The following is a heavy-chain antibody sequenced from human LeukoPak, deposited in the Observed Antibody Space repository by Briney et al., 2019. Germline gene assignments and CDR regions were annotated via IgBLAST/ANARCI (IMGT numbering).Heavy chain of an antibody. CDR3: ARQDGSAIYYFVY. V-gene: IGHV5-51*01. Sequence: GESLKISCKGSGYSFTSYWIGWVRQMPGKGLEWMGIIYPGDSDTRYSPSFQGQVTISADKSISTAYLKWSSLKASDTAMYYCARQDGSAIYYFVYWGQGTLVTVSS. D-gene: IGHD3-10*01. J-gene: IGHJ4*02. CDR2: IYPGDSDT. CDR1: GYSFTSYW.